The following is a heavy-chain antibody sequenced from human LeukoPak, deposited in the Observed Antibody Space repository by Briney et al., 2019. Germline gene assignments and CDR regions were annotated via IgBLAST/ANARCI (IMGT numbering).Heavy chain of an antibody. CDR2: IIPIFGKA. V-gene: IGHV1-69*05. CDR3: ARDRALPSERNYYDSSGYRGRWFDP. CDR1: GGTFSSYA. Sequence: SVKVSCKASGGTFSSYAISWVRQAPGQGLEWMGGIIPIFGKANYAQKFQGRVTITTDESTSTAYMELSSLRSEDTAVYYCARDRALPSERNYYDSSGYRGRWFDPWGQGTLVTVSS. J-gene: IGHJ5*02. D-gene: IGHD3-22*01.